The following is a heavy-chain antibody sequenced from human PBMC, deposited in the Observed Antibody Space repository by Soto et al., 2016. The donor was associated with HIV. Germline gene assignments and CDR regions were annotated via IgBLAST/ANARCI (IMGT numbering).Heavy chain of an antibody. Sequence: QVQLVQSGPEVVKPGASVRVSCKASGYIFTTYGITWVRRAPGQGLEWVGWIKSYNGDTHYAPRLQDRVTMTTDTSTNTAYMEVRSLRSDDTALYYCASSLRYFGLFDYWGQGTLVTVSS. CDR2: IKSYNGDT. J-gene: IGHJ4*02. CDR1: GYIFTTYG. CDR3: ASSLRYFGLFDY. V-gene: IGHV1-18*01. D-gene: IGHD3-9*01.